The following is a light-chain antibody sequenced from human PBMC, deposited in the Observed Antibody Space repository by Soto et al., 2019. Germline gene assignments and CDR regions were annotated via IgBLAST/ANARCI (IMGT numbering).Light chain of an antibody. CDR1: QSVGSY. J-gene: IGKJ4*01. Sequence: EIVLTQSPATLSLSPGERATLSCRASQSVGSYLAWYKQKPGQAPRLLIYDASNRATGIPARFSGSGSGTDFTLTISSLQPEDFAVYYCQQRSNWPRLTFGGGTKVDIK. CDR2: DAS. V-gene: IGKV3-11*01. CDR3: QQRSNWPRLT.